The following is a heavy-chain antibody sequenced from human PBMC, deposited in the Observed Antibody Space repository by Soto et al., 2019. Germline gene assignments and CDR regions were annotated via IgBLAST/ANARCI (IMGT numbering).Heavy chain of an antibody. D-gene: IGHD2-15*01. CDR3: ARYYCSGGSCYSLSTFDV. J-gene: IGHJ3*01. V-gene: IGHV4-59*01. CDR1: GGSINYKY. CDR2: IYYSGGT. Sequence: QVQLQESGPGLVKPSETLSLNCSVSGGSINYKYWSWIRQPPGKGLEWIGYIYYSGGTEYNPSLKSRATISLDTYKNQFSLKLTSVSAADTAVYYCARYYCSGGSCYSLSTFDVWGQGTMVTVSS.